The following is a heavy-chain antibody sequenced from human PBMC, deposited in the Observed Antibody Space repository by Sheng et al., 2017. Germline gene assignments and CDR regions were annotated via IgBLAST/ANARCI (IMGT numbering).Heavy chain of an antibody. CDR1: GYTFTSYY. CDR2: INPSGGST. D-gene: IGHD3-3*01. V-gene: IGHV1-46*01. CDR3: ARQIPYYDFWSGPSSPLGDY. J-gene: IGHJ4*02. Sequence: QVQLVQSGAEVKKPGASVKVSCKASGYTFTSYYMHWVRQAPGQGLEWMGIINPSGGSTSYAQKFQGRVTMTRDTSTSTVYMELSSLRSEDTAVYYCARQIPYYDFWSGPSSPLGDYWGQGTLV.